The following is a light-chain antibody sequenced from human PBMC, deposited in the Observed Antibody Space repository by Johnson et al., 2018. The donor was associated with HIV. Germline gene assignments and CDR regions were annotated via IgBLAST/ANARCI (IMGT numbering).Light chain of an antibody. V-gene: IGLV1-51*01. J-gene: IGLJ1*01. CDR2: DNN. CDR1: SSNIGNNY. CDR3: GTGDSSLSAGWV. Sequence: QSVLTQPPSVSAAPGQKVTISCSGSSSNIGNNYVSWYQQLPGTAPKLLIYDNNKRPSGIPDRFSGSKSGTSATLGITGLQTGDAADYYCGTGDSSLSAGWVFGTGTKVTVL.